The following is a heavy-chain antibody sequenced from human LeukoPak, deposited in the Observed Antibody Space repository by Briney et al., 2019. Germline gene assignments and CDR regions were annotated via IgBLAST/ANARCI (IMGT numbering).Heavy chain of an antibody. CDR3: ARGGRNQLLINWFDP. CDR2: FYYSGNT. Sequence: SETLSLTCTVSGGSISRSSYYSGWIRQPPGKGLEWIGSFYYSGNTYYNPSLKSRVIISVDTSKNQFSLKLSSVTAADVAVYYCARGGRNQLLINWFDPWGQGTLVTVSS. CDR1: GGSISRSSYY. J-gene: IGHJ5*02. D-gene: IGHD2-2*01. V-gene: IGHV4-39*02.